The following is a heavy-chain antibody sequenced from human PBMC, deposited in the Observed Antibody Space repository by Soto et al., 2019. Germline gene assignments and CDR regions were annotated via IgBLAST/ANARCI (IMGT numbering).Heavy chain of an antibody. Sequence: ASVKVSCKASGYTFTSYCMHWVRQAPGQGLEWMGIINPSGGSTSYAQKFQGRVTMTRDTSTSTVYMELSSLRSEDTAVYYCARGEGDYGDSTGRFDYWGQGTLVTVSS. CDR1: GYTFTSYC. D-gene: IGHD4-17*01. CDR3: ARGEGDYGDSTGRFDY. V-gene: IGHV1-46*03. CDR2: INPSGGST. J-gene: IGHJ4*02.